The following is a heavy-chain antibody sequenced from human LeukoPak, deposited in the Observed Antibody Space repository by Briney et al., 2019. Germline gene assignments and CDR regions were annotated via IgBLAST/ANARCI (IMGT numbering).Heavy chain of an antibody. CDR1: GFSLSTSGVG. CDR3: AHRRGGFETRIFDY. CDR2: IYWDDDK. J-gene: IGHJ4*02. V-gene: IGHV2-5*02. Sequence: ESGPTLVSPTETLTLTCTFSGFSLSTSGVGVCWIRQPPGKALEWLALIYWDDDKRYSPSLKSRLTITKDTSKNQVVLTMTNMDPVDTATYYCAHRRGGFETRIFDYWGQGTLVTVSS. D-gene: IGHD3-16*01.